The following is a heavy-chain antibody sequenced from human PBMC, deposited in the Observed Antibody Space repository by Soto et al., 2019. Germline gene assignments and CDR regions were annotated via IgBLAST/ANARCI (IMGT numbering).Heavy chain of an antibody. CDR1: GGTFSSYA. V-gene: IGHV1-69*12. CDR3: ARDGSSRDCYNLYFQR. J-gene: IGHJ1*01. CDR2: IIPIFGTA. D-gene: IGHD2-21*01. Sequence: QVQLVQSGAEVKKPGSSVKVSCKASGGTFSSYAISWVRQAPGQGLEWMGGIIPIFGTANYAQKFQGRVTINEDESTRTAYMELSSLRSEDTAGYYCARDGSSRDCYNLYFQRWGQGNLVNGSS.